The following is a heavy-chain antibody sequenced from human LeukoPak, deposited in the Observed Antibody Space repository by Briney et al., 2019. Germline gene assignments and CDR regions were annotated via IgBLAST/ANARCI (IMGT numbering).Heavy chain of an antibody. D-gene: IGHD5-18*01. Sequence: PGGSLRLSCAASGFTFSSYGMHWVRQAPGKGLEWVAVISYDGSNKYYADSVKGRFTISRDNSKNTLYLQMNSLRAEDTAVYYCATGSGYSYGYAGAFDIWGQGTMVTVSS. CDR3: ATGSGYSYGYAGAFDI. CDR1: GFTFSSYG. CDR2: ISYDGSNK. V-gene: IGHV3-30*03. J-gene: IGHJ3*02.